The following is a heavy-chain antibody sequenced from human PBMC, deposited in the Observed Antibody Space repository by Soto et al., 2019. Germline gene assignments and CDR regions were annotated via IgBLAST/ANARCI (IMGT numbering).Heavy chain of an antibody. CDR2: IYYSGST. CDR1: GGSISSYY. CDR3: ARVNSYIGMDV. D-gene: IGHD5-18*01. J-gene: IGHJ6*02. Sequence: SETLSLTCTVSGGSISSYYWSWIRQPPGKGPEWIGYIYYSGSTNYNPSLKSRVTISVDTSKNQFPLKLSSVTAADTAVYHCARVNSYIGMDVWGQGTTVTVSS. V-gene: IGHV4-59*01.